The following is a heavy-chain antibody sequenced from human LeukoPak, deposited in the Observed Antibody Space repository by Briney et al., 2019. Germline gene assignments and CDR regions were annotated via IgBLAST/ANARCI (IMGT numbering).Heavy chain of an antibody. V-gene: IGHV4-31*03. CDR3: ARLSFGRGYSYGRDAFDI. D-gene: IGHD5-18*01. Sequence: SQTLSLTCTVSGGSISSGVYYWSWIRQHPGKGLEWIGYIYYSGSTYYNPSLKSRVTISVDTSKNQFSLKLSSVTAADTAVYYCARLSFGRGYSYGRDAFDIWGQGTMVTVSS. CDR2: IYYSGST. J-gene: IGHJ3*02. CDR1: GGSISSGVYY.